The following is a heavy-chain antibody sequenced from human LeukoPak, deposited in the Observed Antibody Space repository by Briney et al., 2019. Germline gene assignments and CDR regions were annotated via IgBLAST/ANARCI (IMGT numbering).Heavy chain of an antibody. J-gene: IGHJ5*02. CDR1: GYTFTSYD. Sequence: GASVKVSCKASGYTFTSYDINWVRQAPGQGLEWMGWMNPNSGNTGYAQKFQGRVTMTRNTSISTAYMELSSLRSEDTAVYYCARGSESYDIVVVPAAGFDPWGQGTLVTVSS. CDR3: ARGSESYDIVVVPAAGFDP. V-gene: IGHV1-8*01. CDR2: MNPNSGNT. D-gene: IGHD2-2*01.